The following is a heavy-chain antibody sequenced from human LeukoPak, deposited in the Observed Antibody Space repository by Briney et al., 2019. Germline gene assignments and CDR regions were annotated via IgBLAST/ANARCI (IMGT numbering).Heavy chain of an antibody. V-gene: IGHV4-34*01. Sequence: PSETLSLTCAVCGGSFSGYYWSWIRQPPGKGLEWIGEINHSGSTNYNPSLKSRVTISVDTSKNQFSLKLSSVTAADTAVYYCARRWVQLWPFDYWGQGTLVTVSS. CDR3: ARRWVQLWPFDY. CDR1: GGSFSGYY. J-gene: IGHJ4*02. D-gene: IGHD5-18*01. CDR2: INHSGST.